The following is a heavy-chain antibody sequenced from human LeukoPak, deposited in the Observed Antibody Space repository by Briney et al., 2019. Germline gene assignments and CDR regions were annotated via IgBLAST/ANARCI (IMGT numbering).Heavy chain of an antibody. J-gene: IGHJ5*02. D-gene: IGHD2-15*01. Sequence: GGSLRLSCAASGFTFSAHWMNWVRQAPGKGLEWVASISQNGNEKNYVESVKGRFTISRDSAENSLYLQMNSLRAEDTAVYFCAKDQGYCSGGRCYSRFDPWGQGTLVTVSS. CDR1: GFTFSAHW. CDR2: ISQNGNEK. CDR3: AKDQGYCSGGRCYSRFDP. V-gene: IGHV3-7*01.